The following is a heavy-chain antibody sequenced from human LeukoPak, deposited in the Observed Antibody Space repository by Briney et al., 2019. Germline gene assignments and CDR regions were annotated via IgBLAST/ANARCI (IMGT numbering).Heavy chain of an antibody. CDR1: GYTFTSYA. Sequence: GASVKVSCKASGYTFTSYAISWVRQAPGQGLEWMGGIIPIFGTSNYAQKFQGRVTITADKSTSTAYMELNSLISEDTAVYYCARGISTASGLWRVATIANAFDIWGQGTMVTVSS. J-gene: IGHJ3*02. CDR3: ARGISTASGLWRVATIANAFDI. V-gene: IGHV1-69*06. CDR2: IIPIFGTS. D-gene: IGHD5-24*01.